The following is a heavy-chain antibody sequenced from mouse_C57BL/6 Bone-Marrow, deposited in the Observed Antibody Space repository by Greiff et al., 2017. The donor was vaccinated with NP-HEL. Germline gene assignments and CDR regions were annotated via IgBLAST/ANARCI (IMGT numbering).Heavy chain of an antibody. CDR2: IHPNSGST. J-gene: IGHJ2*01. CDR3: ARVQKRYYDYDGYY. Sequence: QVQLQQPGAELVKPGASVKLSCKASGYTFTSYWMHWVKQRPGQGLEWIGMIHPNSGSTNYNEKFKSKATLTVDKSSSTAYMQLSSLTSEDSAVYYCARVQKRYYDYDGYYWGQGTTLTVPS. V-gene: IGHV1-64*01. D-gene: IGHD2-4*01. CDR1: GYTFTSYW.